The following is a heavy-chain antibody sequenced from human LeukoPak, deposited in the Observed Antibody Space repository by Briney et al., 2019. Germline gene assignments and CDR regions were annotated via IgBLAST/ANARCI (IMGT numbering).Heavy chain of an antibody. V-gene: IGHV4-59*08. CDR3: AGQDGGSGYYYYGMDV. CDR1: GGSISSYY. Sequence: SETLSLTCTVSGGSISSYYWSWIRQPPGKGLEWIGYIYYSGSTNYNPSLKSRVTISVDTSKKQFSLKLSSVTAADTAVYYCAGQDGGSGYYYYGMDVWGQGTTVTVSS. D-gene: IGHD3-10*01. CDR2: IYYSGST. J-gene: IGHJ6*02.